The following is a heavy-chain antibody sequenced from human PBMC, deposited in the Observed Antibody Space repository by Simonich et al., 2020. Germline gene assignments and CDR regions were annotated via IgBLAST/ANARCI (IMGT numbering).Heavy chain of an antibody. J-gene: IGHJ4*02. CDR3: ARDRYCSGGSCYYFDY. CDR2: RWYDGSNK. CDR1: GFTFSSCG. D-gene: IGHD2-15*01. V-gene: IGHV3-33*01. Sequence: QVQLVESGGGVVQPGRSLRLSCAASGFTFSSCGKHWVCQAPGKGLEWVAVRWYDGSNKYYADSVKGRFTISRDNSKNTLYLQMNSLRAEDTAVYYCARDRYCSGGSCYYFDYWGQGTLVTVSS.